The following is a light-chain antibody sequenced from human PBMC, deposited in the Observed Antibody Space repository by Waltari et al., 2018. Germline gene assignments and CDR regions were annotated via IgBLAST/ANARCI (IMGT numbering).Light chain of an antibody. CDR2: GAS. Sequence: IQMTQSPSALSASVGDRVPISCRASQNIYSNLAWYQQKPGKAPKFLIYGASSLESGIPSRFSGTGSGTDFTLTISSLQPEDSAVYYCQHYYDIPYSFGQGTKVEIK. V-gene: IGKV1-13*02. J-gene: IGKJ2*03. CDR1: QNIYSN. CDR3: QHYYDIPYS.